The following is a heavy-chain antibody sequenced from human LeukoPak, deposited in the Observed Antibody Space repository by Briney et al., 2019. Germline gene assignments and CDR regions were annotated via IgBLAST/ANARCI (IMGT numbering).Heavy chain of an antibody. CDR3: ARNDAKMVTVDY. Sequence: SETLSLTCTVSGDSISSYFWSWIRQPPGKGLEWIGYIYYSGSTNYNPSLKSRVTILVDTSKNHFSLSLSSVTAADTAVYYCARNDAKMVTVDYWGQGTLVTVSS. CDR1: GDSISSYF. V-gene: IGHV4-59*08. D-gene: IGHD2-21*02. J-gene: IGHJ4*02. CDR2: IYYSGST.